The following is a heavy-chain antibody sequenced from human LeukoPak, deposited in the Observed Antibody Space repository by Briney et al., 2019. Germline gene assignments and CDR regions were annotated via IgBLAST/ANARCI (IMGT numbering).Heavy chain of an antibody. D-gene: IGHD2/OR15-2a*01. CDR3: AKDPGAIRVPEYYFDY. J-gene: IGHJ4*02. CDR2: ISYDGSNK. Sequence: GGSLRLSCAASGFTFSSYGMHWVRQAPGKGLEWVAVISYDGSNKYYADSVKGRFTISRDNSKNTLYLQMNSLRAEDTAVYYCAKDPGAIRVPEYYFDYWGQGTLVTVSS. V-gene: IGHV3-30*18. CDR1: GFTFSSYG.